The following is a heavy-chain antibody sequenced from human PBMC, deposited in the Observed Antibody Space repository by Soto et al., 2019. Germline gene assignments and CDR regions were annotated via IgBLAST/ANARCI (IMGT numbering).Heavy chain of an antibody. J-gene: IGHJ3*02. CDR3: ARGRYDILTGYPRAFGI. D-gene: IGHD3-9*01. CDR2: ISAYNGNT. CDR1: GYTFTSYG. V-gene: IGHV1-18*04. Sequence: ASVKVSCKASGYTFTSYGISWVRQAPGQGLEWMGWISAYNGNTNYAQKLQGRVTMTTDTSTSTAYMELRSLRSDDTAVYYCARGRYDILTGYPRAFGIWGQGTMDTVSS.